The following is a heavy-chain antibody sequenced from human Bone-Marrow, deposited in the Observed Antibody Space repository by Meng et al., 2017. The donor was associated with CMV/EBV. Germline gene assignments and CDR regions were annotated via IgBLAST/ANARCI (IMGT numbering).Heavy chain of an antibody. J-gene: IGHJ4*02. D-gene: IGHD2-2*02. V-gene: IGHV1-18*01. Sequence: ASVKVSCKASGYTFTTYGISWVRQAPGQGLEWVGWVSVYNGNTEYAQKLQGRVTMTTDTSTTTAYMELRSLRSDDTAVYYCARGLLLYASRWGQGTPVTVSS. CDR1: GYTFTTYG. CDR3: ARGLLLYASR. CDR2: VSVYNGNT.